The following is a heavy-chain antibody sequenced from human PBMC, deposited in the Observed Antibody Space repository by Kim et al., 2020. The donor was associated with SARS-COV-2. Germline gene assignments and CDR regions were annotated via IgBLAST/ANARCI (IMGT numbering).Heavy chain of an antibody. J-gene: IGHJ5*02. D-gene: IGHD2-15*01. Sequence: SETLSLTCTVSGGSISSSSYYWGWIRQPPGKGLEWIGSIYYSGSTYYNPSLKSRVTISVDTSKNQFSLKLSSVTAADTAVYYCARPRDCSGGSCYSGSSGAWFDPWGPATLATVSS. CDR2: IYYSGST. CDR1: GGSISSSSYY. CDR3: ARPRDCSGGSCYSGSSGAWFDP. V-gene: IGHV4-39*01.